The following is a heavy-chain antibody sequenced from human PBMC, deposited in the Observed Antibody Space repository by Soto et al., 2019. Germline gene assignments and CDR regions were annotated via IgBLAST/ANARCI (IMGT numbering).Heavy chain of an antibody. D-gene: IGHD5-18*01. J-gene: IGHJ4*02. CDR1: GFSLSTSGVG. V-gene: IGHV2-5*02. CDR3: AHLPWQHLWPRAPVVH. CDR2: IYWDDDK. Sequence: QITLKESGPTLVKPTQTLTLTCTFSGFSLSTSGVGVGWIRQPPGKALEWLGIIYWDDDKRYSPSLKSRVTSTKDTSKNQLGRTMTNMDPVNTATYYCAHLPWQHLWPRAPVVHWGQGTPVTVSS.